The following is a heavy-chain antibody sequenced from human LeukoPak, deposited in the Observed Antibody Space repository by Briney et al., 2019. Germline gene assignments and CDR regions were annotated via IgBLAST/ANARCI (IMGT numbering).Heavy chain of an antibody. J-gene: IGHJ4*02. CDR1: GFTVSSNH. V-gene: IGHV3-66*02. D-gene: IGHD3-10*01. Sequence: PGGSLRLSCAASGFTVSSNHMSWVRQAPGKGLEWVSVIYSGGSTYYADSVKGRFTISRDNSKNTLYLQMNSLRAEDTAVYYCARDNGSGKYYFDYWGQGTLVTVSS. CDR2: IYSGGST. CDR3: ARDNGSGKYYFDY.